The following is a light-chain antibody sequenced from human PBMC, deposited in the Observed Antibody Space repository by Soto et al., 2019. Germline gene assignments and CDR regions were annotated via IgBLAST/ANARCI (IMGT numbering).Light chain of an antibody. CDR3: QQYSTYTPRT. CDR1: QSVSIR. J-gene: IGKJ1*01. Sequence: EIQMPQSPSTLSASPGDRVTVSCRASQSVSIRLAWYQQKPGKAPKLLIYKASSLESGVPSRFSGSGSGTEFTLTISSLQPDDFATYYCQQYSTYTPRTFGQGTKVDIK. CDR2: KAS. V-gene: IGKV1-5*03.